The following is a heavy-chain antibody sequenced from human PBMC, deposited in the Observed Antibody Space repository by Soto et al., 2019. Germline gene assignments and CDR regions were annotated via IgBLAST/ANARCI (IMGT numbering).Heavy chain of an antibody. Sequence: GGSLRLSCAASGFTFSSYSMNWVHQAPGKGLEWVSSISSSSSYIYYADSVKGRFTISRDNAKNSLYLQMNSLRAEDTAVYYCARDLYSSSARYFDYWGQGTLVTVSS. CDR3: ARDLYSSSARYFDY. J-gene: IGHJ4*02. CDR1: GFTFSSYS. V-gene: IGHV3-21*01. CDR2: ISSSSSYI. D-gene: IGHD6-6*01.